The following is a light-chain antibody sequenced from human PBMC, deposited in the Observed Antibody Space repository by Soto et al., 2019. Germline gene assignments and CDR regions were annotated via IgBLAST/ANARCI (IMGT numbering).Light chain of an antibody. CDR2: GNK. J-gene: IGLJ2*01. V-gene: IGLV1-40*01. CDR1: SSNIGAHYD. CDR3: QSYDFSLTGVV. Sequence: QPVLTQPPSVSGAPGQRVAIPCIGTSSNIGAHYDVHWYQQLPGTAPKLLIYGNKNRPAGVPDRFSGSKSGTSASLAITGVQAEDEADYYCQSYDFSLTGVVFGGGTKVTVL.